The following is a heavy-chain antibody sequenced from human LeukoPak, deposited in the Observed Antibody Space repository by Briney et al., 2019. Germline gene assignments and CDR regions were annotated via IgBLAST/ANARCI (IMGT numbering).Heavy chain of an antibody. J-gene: IGHJ4*02. Sequence: SETLSLTCTVFGGSISSYYWSWIRQPPGKGLERIGYIYYSGSTNYNPSLKSRVTISVDTSKNQFSLKLSSVTAADTAVYYCARTNYRAPLYYWGQGTLVTVSS. CDR2: IYYSGST. CDR1: GGSISSYY. CDR3: ARTNYRAPLYY. D-gene: IGHD5-24*01. V-gene: IGHV4-59*08.